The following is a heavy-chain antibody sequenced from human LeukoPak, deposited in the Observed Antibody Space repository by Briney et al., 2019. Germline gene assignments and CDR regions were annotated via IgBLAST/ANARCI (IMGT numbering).Heavy chain of an antibody. V-gene: IGHV3-9*01. CDR2: ISWNSGSI. CDR3: AKGFLEWLFSPFDY. D-gene: IGHD3-3*01. Sequence: GRSLRLSCAASGFTFDDYAMHWVRQAPGKGLEWVSGISWNSGSIGYADSVKGRFTISRDNDKNSLYLQMNSLRAEDTALYYCAKGFLEWLFSPFDYWGQGTLVTVSS. CDR1: GFTFDDYA. J-gene: IGHJ4*02.